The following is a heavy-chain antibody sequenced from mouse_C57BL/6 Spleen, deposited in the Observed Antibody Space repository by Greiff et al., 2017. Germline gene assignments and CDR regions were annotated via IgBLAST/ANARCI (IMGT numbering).Heavy chain of an antibody. V-gene: IGHV2-2*01. CDR1: GFSLTSYG. J-gene: IGHJ2*01. CDR2: IWNGGST. Sequence: VQLQQSGPGLVQPSQCLSITCTASGFSLTSYGVHWVRQSPGKGLEWLGVIWNGGSTYYNAAFISRLSISKDNSKSQVFFKMNSLQADDTAIYYCARGIKGDFDYWGQGTTLTVSS. CDR3: ARGIKGDFDY.